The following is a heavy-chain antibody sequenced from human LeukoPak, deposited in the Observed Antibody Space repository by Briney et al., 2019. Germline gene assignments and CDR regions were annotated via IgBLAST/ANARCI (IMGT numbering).Heavy chain of an antibody. CDR3: ARERVGDTIDRGFDY. CDR2: IYTSGIT. D-gene: IGHD1-26*01. CDR1: GASISSTSYY. Sequence: SETLSLTCTVSGASISSTSYYWNWIRQPAGKGLEWIGRIYTSGITEYIPSLKRRVTISMDSSNNHFSLKLSSVTAADTAVYFCARERVGDTIDRGFDYWGRGTLVTVSS. V-gene: IGHV4-61*02. J-gene: IGHJ4*02.